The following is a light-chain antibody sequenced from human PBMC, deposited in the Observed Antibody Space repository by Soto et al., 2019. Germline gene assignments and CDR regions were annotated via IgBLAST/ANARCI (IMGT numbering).Light chain of an antibody. V-gene: IGLV1-47*02. CDR2: STN. Sequence: QSVLTQPPSASGTPGQRVTISCSGSYSNVGSNYVYWYQQLPGTAPKLLIYSTNQRPSGVPDRFSGSKSGTSASLAISGLRSADDADDYCCSWSDSLNAYVFGTGTKLTVL. CDR1: YSNVGSNY. CDR3: CSWSDSLNAYV. J-gene: IGLJ1*01.